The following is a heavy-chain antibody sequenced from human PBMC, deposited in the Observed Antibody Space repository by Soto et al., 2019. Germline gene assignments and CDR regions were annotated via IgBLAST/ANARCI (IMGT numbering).Heavy chain of an antibody. D-gene: IGHD6-13*01. CDR3: ARTSAAGKYYYGMDV. Sequence: PSETLSLSCAVSGDSISSGGFSWSWIRQPPGKGLEWIGYIYHSGTSFYNPSLKSRVTISVDGSKNQFSLKVKSVTASDTAMYYCARTSAAGKYYYGMDVWGQGTTVTVSS. CDR2: IYHSGTS. CDR1: GDSISSGGFS. J-gene: IGHJ6*02. V-gene: IGHV4-30-2*01.